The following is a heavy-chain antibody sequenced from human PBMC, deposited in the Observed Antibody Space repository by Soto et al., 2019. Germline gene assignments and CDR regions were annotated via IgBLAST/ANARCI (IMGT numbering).Heavy chain of an antibody. V-gene: IGHV4-34*01. D-gene: IGHD2-15*01. J-gene: IGHJ4*02. CDR2: INHSGST. CDR1: GGSFSGYY. CDR3: ARMGSGGSCYSDY. Sequence: QVQLQQWGAGLLKPSETLSLTCAAYGGSFSGYYWSWIRQPPGKGLEWIGEINHSGSTNYNPSLKSRVTISVDTSKNQFSLKLSSVTAADTAVYYCARMGSGGSCYSDYWGQGTLVTVSS.